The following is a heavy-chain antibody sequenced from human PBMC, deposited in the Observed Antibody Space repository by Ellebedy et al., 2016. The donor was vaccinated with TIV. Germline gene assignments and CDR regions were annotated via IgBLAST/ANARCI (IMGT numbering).Heavy chain of an antibody. Sequence: AASVTVSCKTSGYTFTRYAIHWVRQAPGQRLEWMGWINAANSKTKYSEKFQGRVTITGDTPASTAYMELSSLTSEDTAVYYCARGSAEGRAFDYWGQGTLVTVSS. V-gene: IGHV1-3*01. CDR1: GYTFTRYA. J-gene: IGHJ4*02. CDR3: ARGSAEGRAFDY. D-gene: IGHD3-10*01. CDR2: INAANSKT.